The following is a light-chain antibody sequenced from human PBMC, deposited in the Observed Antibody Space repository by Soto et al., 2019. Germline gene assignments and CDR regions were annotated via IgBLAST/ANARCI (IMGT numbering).Light chain of an antibody. J-gene: IGLJ2*01. V-gene: IGLV1-44*01. Sequence: QSVLTQPPSASGTPGQSGTISCSGSSSNIGSNTVNWYQQLPGTAPKLLIYSNNQRPSGVPDRFSGSKSGTSASLAISGLQSEDEADYYCAPWDDSLNGPVFGGGTKVTVL. CDR3: APWDDSLNGPV. CDR1: SSNIGSNT. CDR2: SNN.